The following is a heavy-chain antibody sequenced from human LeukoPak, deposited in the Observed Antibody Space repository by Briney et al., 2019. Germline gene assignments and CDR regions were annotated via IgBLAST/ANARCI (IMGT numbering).Heavy chain of an antibody. V-gene: IGHV4-61*02. CDR3: ARSHGSPLFDP. CDR1: GGSISSGSYY. CDR2: IYTSGST. D-gene: IGHD5-24*01. J-gene: IGHJ5*02. Sequence: SETLSLTCTVSGGSISSGSYYWSWIRQPAGKGLEWIGRIYTSGSTNYNPSLKSRVTISVDTSKNQFSLKLSSVTAADTAVYYCARSHGSPLFDPWGQGTLVTVSS.